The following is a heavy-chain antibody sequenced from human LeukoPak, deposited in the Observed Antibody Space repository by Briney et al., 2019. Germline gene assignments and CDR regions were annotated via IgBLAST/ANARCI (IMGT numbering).Heavy chain of an antibody. CDR1: GYSFTNYW. D-gene: IGHD1-26*01. CDR2: IYPSDSDT. V-gene: IGHV5-51*01. CDR3: ASRRSGSYIDY. J-gene: IGHJ4*02. Sequence: GESLKISGKGSGYSFTNYWIGWVRQMPGKGLEWMGIIYPSDSDTRYSPSFQGQVTISVDKSISTAYLQWSSLKASDTAMYYCASRRSGSYIDYWGQGTLVTVSS.